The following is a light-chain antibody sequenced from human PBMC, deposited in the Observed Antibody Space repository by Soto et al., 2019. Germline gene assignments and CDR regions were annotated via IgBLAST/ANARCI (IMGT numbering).Light chain of an antibody. CDR2: DVS. CDR1: SSDVRGYNY. Sequence: QSALTQPRSVSGSPGQSVTISCTGTSSDVRGYNYVSWYQQHPGKAPKLMIYDVSKRPSGVPDRFSGSKSGNTASLTISGLQAEDEADYYCCSYAGSYVFGTGTKLTVL. V-gene: IGLV2-11*01. J-gene: IGLJ1*01. CDR3: CSYAGSYV.